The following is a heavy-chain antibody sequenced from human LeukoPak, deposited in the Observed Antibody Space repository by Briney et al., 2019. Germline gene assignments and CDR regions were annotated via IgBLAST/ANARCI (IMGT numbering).Heavy chain of an antibody. CDR1: GFTFSDYT. CDR2: ISCSGTYI. Sequence: GGSLRLSCAASGFTFSDYTMHWVRQAPGKGLEWVSSISCSGTYIYHADSVKGRFTISRDNAKNSLDLQMNSLRAEDTAVYYCAKSQDYYDSSGYYTNWGQGTLVTVSS. D-gene: IGHD3-22*01. V-gene: IGHV3-21*01. CDR3: AKSQDYYDSSGYYTN. J-gene: IGHJ4*02.